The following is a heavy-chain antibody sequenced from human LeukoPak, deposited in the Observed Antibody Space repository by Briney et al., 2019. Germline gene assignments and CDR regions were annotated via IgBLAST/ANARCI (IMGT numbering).Heavy chain of an antibody. V-gene: IGHV1-46*01. J-gene: IGHJ4*02. CDR1: GYSFTSNY. CDR2: IYPRDGST. Sequence: GASVKVSCKASGYSFTSNYIHWVRQAPGQGLEWMGMIYPRDGSTSYAQKFQGRVAVTRDTSPSTVHMELSGLRSEDTAVYYCARDQEAFDYWGQGTLVTVSS. CDR3: ARDQEAFDY.